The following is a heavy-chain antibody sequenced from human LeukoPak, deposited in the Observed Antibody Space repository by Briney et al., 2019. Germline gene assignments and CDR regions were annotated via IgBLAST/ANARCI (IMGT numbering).Heavy chain of an antibody. Sequence: SETLSLTCTVSGGSISSYYWSWIRQPPGKGLEWIGYIYYSGSTNYNPSLKSRVTISVDTSKNQFSLKLSSVTAADTAVYYCARGTVAGFRFFDYWGQGTLVTVSS. CDR3: ARGTVAGFRFFDY. J-gene: IGHJ4*02. CDR1: GGSISSYY. D-gene: IGHD6-19*01. V-gene: IGHV4-59*01. CDR2: IYYSGST.